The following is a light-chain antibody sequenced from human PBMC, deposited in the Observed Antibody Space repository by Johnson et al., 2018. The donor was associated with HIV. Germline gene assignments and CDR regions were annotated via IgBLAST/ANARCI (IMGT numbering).Light chain of an antibody. Sequence: QSVLTQPPSVSAAPGQKVTISCSGSSSNIGSNYVSWYQQLPGTAPKLLIYDNNKRPSGIPDRFSGSKSGTSATLGITGLQTGDEDDYYCGTWDSSLSAYVFGTGTKVTVL. CDR3: GTWDSSLSAYV. J-gene: IGLJ1*01. CDR2: DNN. CDR1: SSNIGSNY. V-gene: IGLV1-51*01.